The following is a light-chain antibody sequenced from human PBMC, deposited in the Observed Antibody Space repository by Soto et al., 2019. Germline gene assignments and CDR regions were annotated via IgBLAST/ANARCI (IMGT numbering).Light chain of an antibody. CDR2: EVS. J-gene: IGLJ2*01. CDR1: SSDVGDYNY. Sequence: QSALTQPPSASGSPGQSVNISCTGTSSDVGDYNYVSWYQQHPGKAPTLMIYEVSKRPSGVPDRFSGSKSGNTASLTVSGLQAEDEADYYCSSYAGSNNLVFGGGTKLTVL. CDR3: SSYAGSNNLV. V-gene: IGLV2-8*01.